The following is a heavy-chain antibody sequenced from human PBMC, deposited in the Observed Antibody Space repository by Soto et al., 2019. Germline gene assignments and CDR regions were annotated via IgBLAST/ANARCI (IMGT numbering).Heavy chain of an antibody. J-gene: IGHJ3*02. CDR2: INHSGST. CDR3: ARPIVVVPAAMHPPWAFDI. V-gene: IGHV4-34*01. D-gene: IGHD2-2*01. Sequence: QVQLQQWGAGLLKPSETLSLTCAVYGGSFSGYYWSWIRQPPGKGLEWIGEINHSGSTNYNPSLKTRVTISVDTSKNQFSLNLSSVTAADTAVYYCARPIVVVPAAMHPPWAFDIWGQGTMVTVSS. CDR1: GGSFSGYY.